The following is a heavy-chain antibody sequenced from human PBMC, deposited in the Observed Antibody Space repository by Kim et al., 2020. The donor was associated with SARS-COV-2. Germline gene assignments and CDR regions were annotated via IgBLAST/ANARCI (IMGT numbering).Heavy chain of an antibody. CDR1: GYTFTSHC. D-gene: IGHD3-16*02. CDR2: INADNGNT. V-gene: IGHV1-3*01. CDR3: AGEWLKYDSGSYHRV. J-gene: IGHJ4*02. Sequence: ASVKVSCKASGYTFTSHCIHWVRQAPGQRLEWMGWINADNGNTQYSQKFQDRVSISRDTSASTAYMELSSLRSEDTAVYYCAGEWLKYDSGSYHRVWGQGTLVTVSS.